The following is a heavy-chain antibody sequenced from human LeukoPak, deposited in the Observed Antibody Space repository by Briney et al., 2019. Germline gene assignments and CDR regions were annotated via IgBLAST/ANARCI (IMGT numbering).Heavy chain of an antibody. CDR1: GFTFDDYA. V-gene: IGHV3-9*01. J-gene: IGHJ4*02. CDR2: ISWNSGSI. D-gene: IGHD3-10*01. CDR3: ARLIMVRGVDY. Sequence: GGSLRLSCAASGFTFDDYAMHWVRQAPGKGLEWVSGISWNSGSIGYADSVKGRFTISRDNAKNSLYLQMNSLRAEDTAVYYCARLIMVRGVDYWGQGTLVTVSS.